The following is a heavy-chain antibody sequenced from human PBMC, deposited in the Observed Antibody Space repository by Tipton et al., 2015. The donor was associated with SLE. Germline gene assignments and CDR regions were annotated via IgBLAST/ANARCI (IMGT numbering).Heavy chain of an antibody. CDR1: GGSISSSSYY. CDR2: INHSGST. V-gene: IGHV4-39*07. D-gene: IGHD6-19*01. CDR3: AREIAVAGTRWYFDH. Sequence: TLSLTCTVSGGSISSSSYYWSWIRQPPGKGLEWIGEINHSGSTNYNPPLKSRVTISVDTSKNQFSLKLSSVTAADTAVYYCAREIAVAGTRWYFDHWGQGTLVTVSS. J-gene: IGHJ4*02.